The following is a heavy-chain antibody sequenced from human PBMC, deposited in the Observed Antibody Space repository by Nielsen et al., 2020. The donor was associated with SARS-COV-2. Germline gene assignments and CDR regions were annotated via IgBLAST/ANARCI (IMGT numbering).Heavy chain of an antibody. CDR1: GYSFTTYA. D-gene: IGHD1-26*01. Sequence: ASVKVSCKASGYSFTTYAIHWARQAPGQRLEWMGWINADNGNTRYSQEFRGRVTFTRDTSASTAYMELSSLRFEDTAVYYCARERSREYGIDVWGQGTTVTVSS. J-gene: IGHJ6*02. V-gene: IGHV1-3*01. CDR3: ARERSREYGIDV. CDR2: INADNGNT.